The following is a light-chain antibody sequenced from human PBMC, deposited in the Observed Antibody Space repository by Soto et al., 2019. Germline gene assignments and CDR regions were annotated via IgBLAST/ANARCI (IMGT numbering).Light chain of an antibody. CDR1: QTISSW. Sequence: DIQMTQSPSTLSASVGDRVSITCRASQTISSWLAWYQQKPGKAPKLLVYKASTLESGVPSRFSGSASGTEFTLTISSLHPDDFATYYCQQYSVYPWTFGQGPKIDVK. J-gene: IGKJ1*01. V-gene: IGKV1-5*03. CDR2: KAS. CDR3: QQYSVYPWT.